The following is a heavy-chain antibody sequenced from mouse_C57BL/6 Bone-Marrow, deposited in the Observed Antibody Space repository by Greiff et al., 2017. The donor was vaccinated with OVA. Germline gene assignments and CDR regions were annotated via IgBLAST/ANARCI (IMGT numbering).Heavy chain of an antibody. CDR3: GLIYYDYDGVGFAY. V-gene: IGHV1-11*01. CDR1: GYTFTDYI. CDR2: IYPVSGET. J-gene: IGHJ3*01. Sequence: QVQLQQSGAELVSPGASVTLSCKASGYTFTDYIMNWVKKRPGQGLEWIGRIYPVSGETNYNQKFMGKATFSVDRSSSTVYMVLNSLTSEDPAVYYCGLIYYDYDGVGFAYWGQGTLVTVSA. D-gene: IGHD2-4*01.